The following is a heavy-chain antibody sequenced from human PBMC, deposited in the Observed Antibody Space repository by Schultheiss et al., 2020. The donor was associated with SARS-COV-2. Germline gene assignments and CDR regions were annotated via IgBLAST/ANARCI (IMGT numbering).Heavy chain of an antibody. CDR2: ILYSGST. D-gene: IGHD3-10*01. CDR3: ARGSPRYGSGFWFDP. CDR1: GGSISSGGYY. J-gene: IGHJ5*02. V-gene: IGHV4-30-2*01. Sequence: SETLSLTCTVSGGSISSGGYYWSWIRQPPGKGLEWIGNILYSGSTYYNPSLKSRVTISVDRSKNQFSLKLSSVTAADTAVYYCARGSPRYGSGFWFDPWGQGTLVTVSS.